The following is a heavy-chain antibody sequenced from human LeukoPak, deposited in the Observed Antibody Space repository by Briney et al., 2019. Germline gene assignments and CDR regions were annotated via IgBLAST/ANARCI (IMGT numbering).Heavy chain of an antibody. J-gene: IGHJ4*02. CDR2: MNPNSGNT. CDR1: GYTFTSYD. Sequence: ASVKVSCKASGYTFTSYDINWVRQATGQGLEWMGWMNPNSGNTGYAQKFQGRVTMTRNTSISTAYMELSSLRSEDTAVYYCARVKGLWFGEPAVSEYWGQGTLVTVSP. D-gene: IGHD3-10*01. V-gene: IGHV1-8*01. CDR3: ARVKGLWFGEPAVSEY.